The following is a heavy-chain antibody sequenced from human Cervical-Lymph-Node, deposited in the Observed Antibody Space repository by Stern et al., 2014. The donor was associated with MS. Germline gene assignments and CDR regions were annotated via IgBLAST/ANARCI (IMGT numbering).Heavy chain of an antibody. J-gene: IGHJ4*02. CDR1: GFSLSTSGMR. Sequence: QITLKESGPALVKPTQTLTLTCTFSGFSLSTSGMRVSWIRQPPGKALEWLARIGWDDDKFYSTSLKTRLTISKDPSKNQVVLTMTNMDPVDTATYYCARSPPYYEFWNDYYYFDYWGQGTLVAVSS. D-gene: IGHD3-3*01. CDR2: IGWDDDK. V-gene: IGHV2-70*04. CDR3: ARSPPYYEFWNDYYYFDY.